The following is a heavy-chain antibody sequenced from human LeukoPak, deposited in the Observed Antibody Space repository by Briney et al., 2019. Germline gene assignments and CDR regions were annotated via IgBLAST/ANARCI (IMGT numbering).Heavy chain of an antibody. J-gene: IGHJ4*02. CDR2: IKNKANSYST. Sequence: GGSLRLSCAASGFTFSDHYMGWVRLAPGKGLEWVGRIKNKANSYSTEYAASVKGRFTISRDDSKNSLYLQMNSLRSEDTALYYCTRVRLGAATRYFDCWGQGTLVTVSS. D-gene: IGHD1-26*01. V-gene: IGHV3-72*01. CDR3: TRVRLGAATRYFDC. CDR1: GFTFSDHY.